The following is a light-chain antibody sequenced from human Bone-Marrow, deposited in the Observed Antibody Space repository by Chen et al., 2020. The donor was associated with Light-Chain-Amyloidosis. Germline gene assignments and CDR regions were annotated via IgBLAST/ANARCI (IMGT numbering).Light chain of an antibody. CDR3: QSADSSGTYEVI. V-gene: IGLV3-25*03. CDR2: RDT. Sequence: SYELTQPPSVSVSPGQTARITCSGDDLPTKYAYWYQQKTGQAPVLVIHRDTERPSGISARFSGSSSGTTATLTISGVQAEDEADYPCQSADSSGTYEVIFGGGTKLTVL. J-gene: IGLJ2*01. CDR1: DLPTKY.